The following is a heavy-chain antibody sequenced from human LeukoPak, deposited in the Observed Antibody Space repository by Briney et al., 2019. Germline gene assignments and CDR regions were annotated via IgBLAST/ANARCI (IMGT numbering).Heavy chain of an antibody. J-gene: IGHJ5*02. CDR2: IYYSGST. CDR1: GGAINSHY. D-gene: IGHD3-9*01. V-gene: IGHV4-59*11. CDR3: ARSTRYPGSIDP. Sequence: SETLSLTCTVSGGAINSHYWSWIRQPPGKGLEWIGNIYYSGSTNYNPSLKSRVTISVDRSNKQFSLHLRSVTAADTAVYYCARSTRYPGSIDPWGQGTLVTVSS.